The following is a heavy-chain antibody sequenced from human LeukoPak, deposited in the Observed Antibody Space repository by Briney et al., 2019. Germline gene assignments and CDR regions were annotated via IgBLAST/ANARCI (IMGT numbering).Heavy chain of an antibody. CDR2: ISSSSSYI. D-gene: IGHD3-22*01. CDR1: GFTFSSYW. CDR3: ARDSSGYYLFDY. Sequence: PGGSLRLSCAASGFTFSSYWMNWVRQAPGKGLEWVSSISSSSSYIYYADSVKGRFTISRDNAKNSLYLQMNSLRAEDTAVHYCARDSSGYYLFDYWGQGTLVTVSS. V-gene: IGHV3-21*01. J-gene: IGHJ4*02.